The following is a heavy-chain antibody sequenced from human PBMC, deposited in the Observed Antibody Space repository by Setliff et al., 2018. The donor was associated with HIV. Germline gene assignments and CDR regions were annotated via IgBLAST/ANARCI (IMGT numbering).Heavy chain of an antibody. CDR1: DGSISSFH. CDR2: IHISGST. V-gene: IGHV4-4*09. D-gene: IGHD2-15*01. J-gene: IGHJ6*03. CDR3: ARSTLPLPYYYIDV. Sequence: ASETLSLTCSPSDGSISSFHWTWIRQPPGKGLEWIGYIHISGSTTYNPSLKSRVSISVDTSENQFSLTLTSVTAADSAVYFCARSTLPLPYYYIDVWGRGTTVTVSS.